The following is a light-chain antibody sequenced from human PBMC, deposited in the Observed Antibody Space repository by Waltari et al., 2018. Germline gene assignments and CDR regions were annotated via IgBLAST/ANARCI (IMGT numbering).Light chain of an antibody. CDR3: MIWHGSAAV. V-gene: IGLV5-45*03. Sequence: AALTQPSCLSSTPGASASLTCPLPSGINVAPYRIYWYQQTPGSPPQYLLRYKSDSDKQQGSGVPSRFSGSKDVSANAGILLISGLQSEDEADYYCMIWHGSAAVFGGGTQLTVL. J-gene: IGLJ7*01. CDR2: YKSDSDK. CDR1: SGINVAPYR.